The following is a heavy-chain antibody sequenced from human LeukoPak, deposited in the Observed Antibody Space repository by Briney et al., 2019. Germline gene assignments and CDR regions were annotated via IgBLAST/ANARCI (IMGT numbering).Heavy chain of an antibody. CDR3: AKAKGLVIASYCFDY. J-gene: IGHJ4*02. D-gene: IGHD3/OR15-3a*01. V-gene: IGHV3-23*01. CDR2: ISESGGST. CDR1: GFTFNNYA. Sequence: PGGSLRLSCAASGFTFNNYAMTWVRQAPGKGLEWVSGISESGGSTYYADSVKGRFTISRDNSKNTLYLQMNSLRPEDTALYYCAKAKGLVIASYCFDYWGQGILVTVSS.